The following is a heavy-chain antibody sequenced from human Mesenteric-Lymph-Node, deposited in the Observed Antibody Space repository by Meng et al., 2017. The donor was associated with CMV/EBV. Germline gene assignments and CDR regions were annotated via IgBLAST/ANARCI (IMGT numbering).Heavy chain of an antibody. V-gene: IGHV3-74*01. CDR3: VRHLAD. CDR1: GFTFSNYW. CDR2: VRSDGRSA. J-gene: IGHJ4*02. Sequence: GGSLRLSCAASGFTFSNYWMHWVRQAPGKGLVWVSRVRSDGRSASYADSVRGRFTVSRDNAKNTMYLQMNSLRAEDTAVYYCVRHLADWGQGTLVTVSS.